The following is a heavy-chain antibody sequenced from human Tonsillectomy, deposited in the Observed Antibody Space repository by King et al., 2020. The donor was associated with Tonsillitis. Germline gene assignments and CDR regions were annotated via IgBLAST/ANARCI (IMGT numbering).Heavy chain of an antibody. J-gene: IGHJ4*02. V-gene: IGHV3-30*04. CDR2: ISYDGSNK. Sequence: VQLVQSGGGVVQPGRSLRLSCAASGFTFSSYAMHWVRQAPGKGLEWVAVISYDGSNKYYADSVKGRFTISRDNSKNTLYLQMNSLRAEDTAVYYCARDLNHGYNSRFFDYWGQGTLVTVSS. CDR3: ARDLNHGYNSRFFDY. D-gene: IGHD5-24*01. CDR1: GFTFSSYA.